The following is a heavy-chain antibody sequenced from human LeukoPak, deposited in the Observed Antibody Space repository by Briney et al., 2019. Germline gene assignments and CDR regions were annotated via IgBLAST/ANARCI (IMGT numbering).Heavy chain of an antibody. J-gene: IGHJ4*02. CDR1: GFTVSTNC. D-gene: IGHD5-18*01. CDR2: IYSGGTT. Sequence: GGSLRLSCAASGFTVSTNCMTWVRQAPGKGLEWVSTIYSGGTTYYADSVMGRFTISRHNSRNTLYLQMNSLRAEDTAEYYCARVDTVMAYYFDLWGQGTLVTVSS. V-gene: IGHV3-53*04. CDR3: ARVDTVMAYYFDL.